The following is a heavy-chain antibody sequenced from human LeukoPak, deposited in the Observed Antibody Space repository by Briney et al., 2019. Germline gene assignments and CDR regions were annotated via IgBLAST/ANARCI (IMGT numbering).Heavy chain of an antibody. Sequence: GASVKVSCKASGYTFTGYYMQWVRQAPGQGLEWMGWINPNSGGTNYAQKFQGRVTMTRDTSISTAYMELSSLRFDDTAVYYCARGYYDYVWGSVYFDYWGQGTLVTVSS. V-gene: IGHV1-2*02. J-gene: IGHJ4*02. D-gene: IGHD3-16*01. CDR3: ARGYYDYVWGSVYFDY. CDR1: GYTFTGYY. CDR2: INPNSGGT.